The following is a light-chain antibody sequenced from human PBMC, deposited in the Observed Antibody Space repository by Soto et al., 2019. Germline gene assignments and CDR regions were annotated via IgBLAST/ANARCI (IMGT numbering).Light chain of an antibody. Sequence: DIQMTQSPSSLSASVGDRVTITCRASQGISNYLAWYQQKPGKVPKLLIYAASTLQSGVPSRFSGSGSGTDITLTISSLPTEDVATYDCQEYNSAPFAFGGGTKVEIK. J-gene: IGKJ4*01. CDR2: AAS. V-gene: IGKV1-27*01. CDR1: QGISNY. CDR3: QEYNSAPFA.